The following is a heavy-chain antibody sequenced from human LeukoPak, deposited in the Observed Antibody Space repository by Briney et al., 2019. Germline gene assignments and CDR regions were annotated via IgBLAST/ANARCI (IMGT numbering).Heavy chain of an antibody. CDR3: AREGTLRAHWDPFDY. Sequence: GSLRLSCAVSGFIFSNYWMSWVRQAPGKGLEWVATIKIDGSEIYYVDSVRGRFTISRDNVRNSLYLQMHSLRGEDTAVYYCAREGTLRAHWDPFDYWGQGTLVTVSS. V-gene: IGHV3-7*01. J-gene: IGHJ4*02. D-gene: IGHD7-27*01. CDR1: GFIFSNYW. CDR2: IKIDGSEI.